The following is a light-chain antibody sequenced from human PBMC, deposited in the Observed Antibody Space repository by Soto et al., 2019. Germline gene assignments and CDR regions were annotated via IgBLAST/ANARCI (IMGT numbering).Light chain of an antibody. Sequence: DIQMTQSPSTLSASVGDRVTITCRASQSISSWLAWYQQKPGKAPKLLISKTSSLESGVPSRFSGSGSGTEFPLTISGLQPDDFATYFYQQSDSYPYTFGQGTKLEIK. CDR2: KTS. CDR3: QQSDSYPYT. J-gene: IGKJ2*01. CDR1: QSISSW. V-gene: IGKV1-5*03.